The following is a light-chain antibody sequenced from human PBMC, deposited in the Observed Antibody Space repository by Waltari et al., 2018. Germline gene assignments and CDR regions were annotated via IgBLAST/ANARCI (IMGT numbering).Light chain of an antibody. Sequence: EIVLTQFPATLSLSPGERATLSCRASQSVSSYLAWYQQKPGQAPRLLIYGASNRATGIPARFSGSGSGTDFTLTISSLEPEDFAVYYCQQRSNWPPMYTFGQGTKLEIK. J-gene: IGKJ2*01. CDR1: QSVSSY. V-gene: IGKV3-11*01. CDR3: QQRSNWPPMYT. CDR2: GAS.